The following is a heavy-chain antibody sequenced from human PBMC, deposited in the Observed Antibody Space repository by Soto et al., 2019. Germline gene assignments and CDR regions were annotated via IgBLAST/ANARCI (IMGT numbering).Heavy chain of an antibody. Sequence: QITLKESGPPLVKPTQTLTLTCTVSGFSLNTYGVGVGWIRQPPGKAREWLALIYWDDDKRYSPSLKIRLTITKDTSKNQAVLTMTNMDPVDTVTNSCESALGSWGAYYIDYWGQGTLVTVSS. CDR3: ESALGSWGAYYIDY. V-gene: IGHV2-5*02. J-gene: IGHJ4*02. D-gene: IGHD3-16*01. CDR1: GFSLNTYGVG. CDR2: IYWDDDK.